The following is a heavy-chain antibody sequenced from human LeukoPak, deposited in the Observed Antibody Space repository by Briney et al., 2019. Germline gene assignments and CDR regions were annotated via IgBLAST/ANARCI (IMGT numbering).Heavy chain of an antibody. CDR1: GYSFTSYW. D-gene: IGHD2-15*01. Sequence: GESLKISCKGSGYSFTSYWIGWVRQMPGKGLEWMGIIYPGDSDTRYSPSFQGQVTISADNSISTAYLQWSSLKASDTAMYCCARLSVVVAATPLDYWGQGTLVTVSS. CDR2: IYPGDSDT. CDR3: ARLSVVVAATPLDY. J-gene: IGHJ4*02. V-gene: IGHV5-51*01.